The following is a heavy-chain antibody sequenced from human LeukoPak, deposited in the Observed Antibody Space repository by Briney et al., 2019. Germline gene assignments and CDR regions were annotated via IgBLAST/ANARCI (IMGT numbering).Heavy chain of an antibody. J-gene: IGHJ4*02. V-gene: IGHV4-39*01. CDR3: ARSYCSGGSCYYRN. D-gene: IGHD2-15*01. Sequence: SETLSLTCTVSGGSISSSSYYWGWIRQPPGKGLEWIGSIYYSGSTYYNPSLKSRVTISVDTSKNQFSLKLSSVTAADTAVYYCARSYCSGGSCYYRNWGQGTLVTVSS. CDR1: GGSISSSSYY. CDR2: IYYSGST.